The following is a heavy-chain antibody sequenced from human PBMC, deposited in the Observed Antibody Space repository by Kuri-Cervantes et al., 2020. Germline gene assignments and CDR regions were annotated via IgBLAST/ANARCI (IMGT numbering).Heavy chain of an antibody. J-gene: IGHJ6*02. V-gene: IGHV3-7*01. CDR1: GFTFSSYW. Sequence: GESLKISCAASGFTFSSYWMSWVRQAPGKGLEWVANIKQDGSEKYYVDSVKGRFTISRDNAKNSLYLQMNSLRAEDTAVYYCASGTELLWFGDYYYGMDVWGQGTTVTAP. CDR3: ASGTELLWFGDYYYGMDV. D-gene: IGHD3-10*01. CDR2: IKQDGSEK.